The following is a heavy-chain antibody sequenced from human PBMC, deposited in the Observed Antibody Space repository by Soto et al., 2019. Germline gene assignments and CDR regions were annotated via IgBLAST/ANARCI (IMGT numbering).Heavy chain of an antibody. CDR3: VKDRYCSSTSCYAGFAY. D-gene: IGHD2-2*01. CDR2: ISGTGGTT. V-gene: IGHV3-23*01. J-gene: IGHJ4*02. CDR1: GFTFSSYA. Sequence: GGSLRLSCAASGFTFSSYAMSWVRQAPGKGLEWVSAISGTGGTTYYADSVKGRFTISRDNSRNTLHLQMNSLRVEDTAIYYCVKDRYCSSTSCYAGFAYWGQGTLVTVSS.